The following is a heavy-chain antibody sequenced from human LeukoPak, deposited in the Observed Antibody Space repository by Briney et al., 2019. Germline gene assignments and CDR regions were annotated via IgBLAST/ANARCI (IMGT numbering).Heavy chain of an antibody. J-gene: IGHJ4*02. D-gene: IGHD2-21*02. V-gene: IGHV3-48*01. CDR3: AREVTAVDN. Sequence: GGSLRLSCAASGFTFSSYDMNWVRQAPGKGLEWVSYVSGSSSTIFYADSVKGRFTISRDNAKNSVYLQVNSLRAEDTAVYYCAREVTAVDNWGQGTLVTVSS. CDR2: VSGSSSTI. CDR1: GFTFSSYD.